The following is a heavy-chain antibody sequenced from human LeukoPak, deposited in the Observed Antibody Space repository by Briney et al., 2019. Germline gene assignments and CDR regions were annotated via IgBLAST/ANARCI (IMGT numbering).Heavy chain of an antibody. Sequence: ASVKVSCKASGYTFTGYYMHWVRQAPGQGLEWMGWINPNSGGTNYAQKFQGRVTMTRDKSTSTAYMELSRLRSDDTAVYYCARGSGDWTLYYFDYWGQGTLVTVSS. J-gene: IGHJ4*02. CDR2: INPNSGGT. D-gene: IGHD3/OR15-3a*01. CDR3: ARGSGDWTLYYFDY. V-gene: IGHV1-2*02. CDR1: GYTFTGYY.